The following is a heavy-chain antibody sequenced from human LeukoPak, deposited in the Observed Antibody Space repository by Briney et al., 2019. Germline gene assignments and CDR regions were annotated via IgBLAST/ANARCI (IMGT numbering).Heavy chain of an antibody. CDR2: IKQDGSEI. V-gene: IGHV3-7*01. D-gene: IGHD2-15*01. Sequence: GGSLRLSCAASGFTFSSYWMSWVRQAPGKGLEWVANIKQDGSEIHYVDSVKGRFTISRDSATNTLYLQMNSLRAEDTAVYYCARQRPHCSGGSCYSGYFDYWGQGTLVTVSS. CDR1: GFTFSSYW. CDR3: ARQRPHCSGGSCYSGYFDY. J-gene: IGHJ4*02.